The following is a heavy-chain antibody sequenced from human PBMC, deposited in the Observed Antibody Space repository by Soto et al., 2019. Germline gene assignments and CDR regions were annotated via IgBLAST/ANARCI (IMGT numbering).Heavy chain of an antibody. CDR2: ISYDGTNK. CDR3: ARAKLRYFDWPDL. Sequence: GESLRLSCAASGFTFSSYAMHWVRQAPGKGLEWVAVISYDGTNKYYADSVKGRFTISRDNSKNTLYLQINSLRADDTAVYYCARAKLRYFDWPDLWGRGTLVTVSS. V-gene: IGHV3-30-3*01. D-gene: IGHD3-9*01. CDR1: GFTFSSYA. J-gene: IGHJ2*01.